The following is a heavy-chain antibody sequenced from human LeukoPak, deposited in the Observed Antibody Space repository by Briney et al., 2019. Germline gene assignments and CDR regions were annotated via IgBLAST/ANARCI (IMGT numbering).Heavy chain of an antibody. CDR2: IIPIFGTA. CDR3: ARGRYYDSSGNDY. J-gene: IGHJ4*02. Sequence: SVKVSCKASGYTFTSYAISWVRQAPGQGLEWMGRIIPIFGTANYAQKFQGRVTITTDESTSTAYMELSSLRSEDTAVYYCARGRYYDSSGNDYWGQGTLVTVSS. D-gene: IGHD3-22*01. CDR1: GYTFTSYA. V-gene: IGHV1-69*05.